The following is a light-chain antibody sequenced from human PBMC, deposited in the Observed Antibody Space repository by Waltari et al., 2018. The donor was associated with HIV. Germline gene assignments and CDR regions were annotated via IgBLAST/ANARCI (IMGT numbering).Light chain of an antibody. CDR3: ASWDGGLNVV. CDR1: TSHVGSNT. J-gene: IGLJ2*01. CDR2: TND. V-gene: IGLV1-44*01. Sequence: QSVLTQPPSVSGTLGQRVTISCSGSTSHVGSNTVKWYQPLPGTAPKIIIYTNDRRPSGVPDRFSGSKSGTSASLAISGLQSEDEADYYCASWDGGLNVVFGGGTKLTVL.